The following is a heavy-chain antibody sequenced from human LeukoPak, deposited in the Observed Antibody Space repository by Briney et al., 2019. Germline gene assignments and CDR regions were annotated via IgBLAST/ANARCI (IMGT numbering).Heavy chain of an antibody. Sequence: PGGSLRLSCAASGFSFSSSAMSWVRQDPGKGLEWVSTISGSGGKTYYADSVKGRFTISRDNSKNTLYLQMDSLRAEDTAVYYCAKDGGSGSRAFDCWGQGTLVTVSS. D-gene: IGHD3-10*01. V-gene: IGHV3-23*01. CDR3: AKDGGSGSRAFDC. CDR1: GFSFSSSA. J-gene: IGHJ4*02. CDR2: ISGSGGKT.